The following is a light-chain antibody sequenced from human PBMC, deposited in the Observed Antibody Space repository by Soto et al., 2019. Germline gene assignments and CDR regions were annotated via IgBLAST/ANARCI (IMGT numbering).Light chain of an antibody. CDR1: SSDVGDYNF. V-gene: IGLV2-14*01. Sequence: QSALTQPASVSGSPGQSITISCTGTSSDVGDYNFVSWYQHHPGKAPKLMIYDVINRPSGVSNRFSGSKSSNTASLTISGLQADDEADYYCTSYTSSSTYVFGTGTKLTVL. J-gene: IGLJ1*01. CDR3: TSYTSSSTYV. CDR2: DVI.